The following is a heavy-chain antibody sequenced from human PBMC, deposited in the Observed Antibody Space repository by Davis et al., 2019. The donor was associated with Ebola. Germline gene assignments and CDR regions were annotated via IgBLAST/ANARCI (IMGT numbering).Heavy chain of an antibody. J-gene: IGHJ4*02. CDR1: GFTFSSYW. CDR2: IKQDGSEK. Sequence: GGSLRLSCAASGFTFSSYWMSWVRQAPGKGLEWVANIKQDGSEKYYVDSVKGRFTISRDNAKNSLYLQMNSLRAEDTAVYYCAREIAVAGTEWDYWGQGTLVTVSS. CDR3: AREIAVAGTEWDY. V-gene: IGHV3-7*03. D-gene: IGHD6-19*01.